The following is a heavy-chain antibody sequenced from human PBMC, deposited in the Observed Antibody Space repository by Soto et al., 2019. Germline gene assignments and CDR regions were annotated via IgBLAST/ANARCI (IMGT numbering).Heavy chain of an antibody. J-gene: IGHJ3*02. V-gene: IGHV4-34*01. CDR3: ARVQSLRYFYWLVHDAFDI. Sequence: QVQLQQWGAGLLKPSETLSLTCAVYGGSFSGYYWSWIRQPPGKGLEWIGEINHSGSTNYTPSLKRRVTISVDTYENQFSLKLSSVTAADTALDYCARVQSLRYFYWLVHDAFDIWGQGTMVTVSS. CDR2: INHSGST. CDR1: GGSFSGYY. D-gene: IGHD3-9*01.